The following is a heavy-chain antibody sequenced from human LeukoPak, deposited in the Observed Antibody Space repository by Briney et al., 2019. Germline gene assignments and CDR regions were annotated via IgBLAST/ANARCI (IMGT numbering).Heavy chain of an antibody. J-gene: IGHJ4*02. CDR1: GCTFSIYS. D-gene: IGHD1-14*01. CDR3: ARDLESEPGQGPDY. CDR2: ISYDGSNK. V-gene: IGHV3-30-3*01. Sequence: GRSLRLSCAASGCTFSIYSMHWVRQAPGKGLEWVAVISYDGSNKYYADSVKGRFTISRDNSKNTLYLQMNSLRGEDTGVYYCARDLESEPGQGPDYWGQGTLVTVSS.